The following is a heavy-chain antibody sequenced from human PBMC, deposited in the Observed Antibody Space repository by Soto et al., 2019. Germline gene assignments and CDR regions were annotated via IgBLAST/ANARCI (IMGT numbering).Heavy chain of an antibody. CDR3: AKEMVASTVADFFDY. CDR1: GFTFSSYA. V-gene: IGHV3-23*01. Sequence: PGGSLRLSCAASGFTFSSYAMSWVRQAPGKGLEWGSTITGSGGGTYYADSVKGRFTISRDNSKNTLYLQMPNLRADDTAVYYCAKEMVASTVADFFDYWGQGTLVTVSS. J-gene: IGHJ4*02. CDR2: ITGSGGGT. D-gene: IGHD6-19*01.